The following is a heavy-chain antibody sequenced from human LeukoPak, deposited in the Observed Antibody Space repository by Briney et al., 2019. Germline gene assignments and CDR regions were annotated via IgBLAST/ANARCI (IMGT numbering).Heavy chain of an antibody. CDR2: IYHSGST. CDR1: GGSFSGYY. Sequence: SETLSLTCAVYGGSFSGYYWSWIRQPPGKGLEWIGEIYHSGSTNYNPSLKSRVIISLDKSKNQFSLRLSSVTAADTAVYYCARASDYYYYYMDVWGKGTTVTVSS. J-gene: IGHJ6*03. CDR3: ARASDYYYYYMDV. V-gene: IGHV4-34*01.